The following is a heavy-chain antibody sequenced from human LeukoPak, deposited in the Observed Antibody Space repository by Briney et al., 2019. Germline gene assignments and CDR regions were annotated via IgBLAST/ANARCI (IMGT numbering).Heavy chain of an antibody. CDR2: INPSGGST. Sequence: ASVKVSCKASGYTFTSYYMHWVRQAPGQGLEWMGIINPSGGSTSYAQKFQGRVTMTRDMSTSTVYMELSSLRSEDTAVYYCARGHPNVGTAYYYDSSGYQELGSYWGQGTLVTVSS. D-gene: IGHD3-22*01. CDR1: GYTFTSYY. J-gene: IGHJ4*02. V-gene: IGHV1-46*01. CDR3: ARGHPNVGTAYYYDSSGYQELGSY.